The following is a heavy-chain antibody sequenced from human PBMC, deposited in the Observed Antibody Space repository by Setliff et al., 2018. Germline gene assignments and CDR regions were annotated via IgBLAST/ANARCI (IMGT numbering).Heavy chain of an antibody. CDR3: AREEDYYGSGSYYN. CDR2: IYYSGST. CDR1: GGSISSGDYY. J-gene: IGHJ4*02. Sequence: PSETLSLTCTVSGGSISSGDYYWSWIRQPPGKGLEWIGYIYYSGSTYHNPSLKSRVTISVDTSKNQFSLKLSSVTAADTAVYYCAREEDYYGSGSYYNWGQGTLVTVSS. V-gene: IGHV4-30-4*02. D-gene: IGHD3-10*01.